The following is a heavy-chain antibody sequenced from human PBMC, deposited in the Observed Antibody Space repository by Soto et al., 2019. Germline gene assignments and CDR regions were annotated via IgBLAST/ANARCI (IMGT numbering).Heavy chain of an antibody. CDR1: GGTFSNYA. CDR2: IIPIFAIA. Sequence: QVQLVQSGAEVKKPGSSVKVSCKASGGTFSNYAINWMRQAPGQGLEWVGGIIPIFAIANYAQKFQGRGTITADASARTIYMELSSLRSEDTAVYYCATSSSPRWDNWFDPWGQGTLVTVSS. D-gene: IGHD6-13*01. V-gene: IGHV1-69*01. J-gene: IGHJ5*02. CDR3: ATSSSPRWDNWFDP.